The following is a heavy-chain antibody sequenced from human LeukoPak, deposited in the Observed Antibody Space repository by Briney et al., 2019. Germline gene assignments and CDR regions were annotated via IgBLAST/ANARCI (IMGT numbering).Heavy chain of an antibody. CDR2: INDDRSDI. J-gene: IGHJ4*02. Sequence: PGGSLRLSCAASGFTFSLYAMIWVRQAPGKGLEWVSYINDDRSDIHYAGPVRARYTIPRDDAEKTLYLQLRSRRVKDRAVSQCARDPFQPGLIDSWGQGAMVTVSS. V-gene: IGHV3-21*05. CDR1: GFTFSLYA. D-gene: IGHD2-2*01. CDR3: ARDPFQPGLIDS.